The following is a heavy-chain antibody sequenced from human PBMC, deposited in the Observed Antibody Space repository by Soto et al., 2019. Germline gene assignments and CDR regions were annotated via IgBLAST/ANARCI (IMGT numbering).Heavy chain of an antibody. CDR1: GGSFSGYD. J-gene: IGHJ5*02. V-gene: IGHV4-34*01. D-gene: IGHD4-17*01. CDR2: INHSGST. CDR3: ARHYGDFANWFDP. Sequence: QVQLQQWGAGLLKPTETLSLTSAVYGGSFSGYDWSWIRQPPGKGLEWIGEINHSGSTNYNPSLKSRVTISVDTSKNQFSLKLSSVTAADTAVYYCARHYGDFANWFDPWGQGTLVTVSS.